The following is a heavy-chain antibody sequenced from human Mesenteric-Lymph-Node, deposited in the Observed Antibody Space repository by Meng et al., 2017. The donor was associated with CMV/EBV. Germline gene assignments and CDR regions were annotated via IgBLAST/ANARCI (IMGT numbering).Heavy chain of an antibody. CDR1: GFTFSRYS. V-gene: IGHV3-21*01. Sequence: GGSLRLSCAASGFTFSRYSVNWIRQAPGKGLEWVSSLSSDNNYINYADSVQGRFTISRDNAKSSLYLQMNSLRVDDTAVYYCARERHFDSRDRVRPAFDIWGQGTMVTVSS. CDR2: LSSDNNYI. D-gene: IGHD3-22*01. CDR3: ARERHFDSRDRVRPAFDI. J-gene: IGHJ3*02.